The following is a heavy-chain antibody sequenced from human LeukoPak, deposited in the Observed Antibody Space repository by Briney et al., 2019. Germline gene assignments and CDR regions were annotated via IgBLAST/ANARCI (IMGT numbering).Heavy chain of an antibody. D-gene: IGHD3-10*01. CDR1: GGSFSGYY. J-gene: IGHJ4*02. Sequence: PSETLSLTCAVYGGSFSGYYWSWIRQPPGKGLEWIGEINHSGSTNYNPPLKSRVTISVDTSKNQFSLKLSSVTAADTAVYYCARGPPYGSRSDYFDYWGQGTLVTVSS. CDR2: INHSGST. V-gene: IGHV4-34*01. CDR3: ARGPPYGSRSDYFDY.